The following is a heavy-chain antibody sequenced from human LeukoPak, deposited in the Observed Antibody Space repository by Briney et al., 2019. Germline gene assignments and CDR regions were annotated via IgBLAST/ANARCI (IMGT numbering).Heavy chain of an antibody. Sequence: GGSLRLSCAASGFTFSSYGMHWVRRAPGKGLGWVAVISYDGSNKYYADSVKGRFTISRDNSKNTLYLQMNSLRAEDTAVYYCAKGDYDSSGYSDYWGQGTLVTVSS. D-gene: IGHD3-22*01. V-gene: IGHV3-30*18. CDR1: GFTFSSYG. CDR2: ISYDGSNK. CDR3: AKGDYDSSGYSDY. J-gene: IGHJ4*02.